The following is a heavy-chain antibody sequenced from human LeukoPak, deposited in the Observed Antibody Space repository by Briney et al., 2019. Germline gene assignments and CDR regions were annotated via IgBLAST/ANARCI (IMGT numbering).Heavy chain of an antibody. CDR3: ASTLHPPSYYDSSGYYLY. CDR2: IYHSGST. D-gene: IGHD3-22*01. Sequence: SSETLSLTCAVSGGSISSGGYSWSWIRQPPGKGLEWIGYIYHSGSTYYNPSLKSRVTISVDRSKNQFSLKLSSVTAADTAVYYCASTLHPPSYYDSSGYYLYWGQGTLVTVSS. V-gene: IGHV4-30-2*01. J-gene: IGHJ4*02. CDR1: GGSISSGGYS.